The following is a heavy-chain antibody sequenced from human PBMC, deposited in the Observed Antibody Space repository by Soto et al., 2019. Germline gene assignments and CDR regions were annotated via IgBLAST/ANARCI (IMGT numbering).Heavy chain of an antibody. CDR2: ITYSGTT. CDR1: GASISSTNNF. V-gene: IGHV4-39*01. CDR3: ARRNYPCYFDY. D-gene: IGHD3-10*01. J-gene: IGHJ4*02. Sequence: SETLCLTCTVSGASISSTNNFWGWVRQPRGNGREWSAIITYSGTTYYNPSLKGRVTISADTSKNQFSLHVNYVTAAETAIYYCARRNYPCYFDYWGRGTLVTVSS.